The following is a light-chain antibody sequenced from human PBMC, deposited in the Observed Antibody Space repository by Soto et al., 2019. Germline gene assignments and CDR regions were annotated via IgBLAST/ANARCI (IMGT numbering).Light chain of an antibody. V-gene: IGKV3-15*01. CDR1: QSVTNN. CDR3: QQRNIWPPVT. Sequence: EIVMTQSPATFSVSXGGRVTLAXXXSQSVTNNLAWYQQKPGQAPRLLFYGSSTRATGIPARFSGSGSGTDFTLTISSLEPEDFAVYYCQQRNIWPPVTFGQGTRLEIK. CDR2: GSS. J-gene: IGKJ5*01.